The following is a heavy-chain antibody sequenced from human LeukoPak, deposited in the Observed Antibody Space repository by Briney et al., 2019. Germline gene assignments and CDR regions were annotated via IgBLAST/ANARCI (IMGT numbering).Heavy chain of an antibody. CDR1: GDSVSSNSAA. Sequence: SQTLSLTCAISGDSVSSNSAAWNWIRQSPSRGLEWLGRTYYRSKWFNDYPLSLKSRITINPDTSNNQFSLQLKSVTPEDTAVYYCVRDSGYGLDAFDIWGQGTKVTVSS. CDR2: TYYRSKWFN. J-gene: IGHJ3*02. V-gene: IGHV6-1*01. CDR3: VRDSGYGLDAFDI. D-gene: IGHD5-12*01.